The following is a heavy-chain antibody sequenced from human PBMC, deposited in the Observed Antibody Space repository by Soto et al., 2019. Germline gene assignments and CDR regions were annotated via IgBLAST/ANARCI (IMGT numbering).Heavy chain of an antibody. J-gene: IGHJ4*02. CDR3: ARTHYNDSSGYYDYFDY. Sequence: GSGPTLVNPTQTLTLTCTFSGFSLSTSGMCVSWIRQPPGKALEWLALIDWDDDKYYSTSLKTRLTISKDNSKNQVVLTMNNMDPVDTATYYCARTHYNDSSGYYDYFDYWGQGTLVTVSS. CDR1: GFSLSTSGMC. CDR2: IDWDDDK. V-gene: IGHV2-70*01. D-gene: IGHD3-22*01.